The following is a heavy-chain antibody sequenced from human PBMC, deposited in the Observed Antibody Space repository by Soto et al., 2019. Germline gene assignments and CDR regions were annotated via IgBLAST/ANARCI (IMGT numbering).Heavy chain of an antibody. CDR3: ARVPPPFSGDYGNYFDY. V-gene: IGHV3-33*01. CDR2: IWYDGSNK. CDR1: GFTFSSYG. J-gene: IGHJ4*02. D-gene: IGHD4-17*01. Sequence: GGSLRLSCAASGFTFSSYGMHWVRQAPGKGLEWVAVIWYDGSNKYYADSVKGRFTISRDNSKNTLYLQMNSLRAEDTAVYYCARVPPPFSGDYGNYFDYWGQGTLVTVSS.